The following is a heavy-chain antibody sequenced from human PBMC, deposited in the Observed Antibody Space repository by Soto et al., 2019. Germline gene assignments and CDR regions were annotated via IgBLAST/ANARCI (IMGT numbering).Heavy chain of an antibody. Sequence: EVQLVESGGGLVQPGGSLRLSCAVSGFTFSSSEMYWVRQAPGKGLEWISYIHPSGQPIFYADSVKGRVTISRDNANNSLFLQMNSLRAEDTAVYYCARRASLWGQGTMVTVSS. CDR3: ARRASL. CDR1: GFTFSSSE. CDR2: IHPSGQPI. V-gene: IGHV3-48*03. J-gene: IGHJ3*01. D-gene: IGHD1-26*01.